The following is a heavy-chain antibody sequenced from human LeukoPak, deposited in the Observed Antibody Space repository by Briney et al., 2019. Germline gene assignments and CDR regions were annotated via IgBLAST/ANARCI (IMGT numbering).Heavy chain of an antibody. D-gene: IGHD3-10*01. CDR1: GFTFSTYW. J-gene: IGHJ4*02. Sequence: GGSLRLSCGASGFTFSTYWMGWVRQTPEKGLEWVADIKKDGSAKYYADFVKGRFTISRDNAKSTVYLQMNSLRTDDTAVYYCARDGMTYGRHFDYWGQGILVTVSS. CDR3: ARDGMTYGRHFDY. V-gene: IGHV3-7*01. CDR2: IKKDGSAK.